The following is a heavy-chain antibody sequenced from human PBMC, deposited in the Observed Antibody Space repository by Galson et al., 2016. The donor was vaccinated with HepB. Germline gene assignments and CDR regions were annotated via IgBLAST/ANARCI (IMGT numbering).Heavy chain of an antibody. CDR2: INDSGTT. V-gene: IGHV4-34*01. J-gene: IGHJ4*02. CDR3: ARGISVAGAFDC. Sequence: SETLSLTCAVYGGSFSGSYWNWIRQSPGKGLEWVGEINDSGTTNYNPSLKSRVTLSLDPSKKQFSLKLSSVTAADTAVYYCARGISVAGAFDCWGPGNLVTVSS. D-gene: IGHD6-19*01. CDR1: GGSFSGSY.